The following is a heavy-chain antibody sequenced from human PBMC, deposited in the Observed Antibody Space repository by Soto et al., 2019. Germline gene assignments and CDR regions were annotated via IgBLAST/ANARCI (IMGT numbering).Heavy chain of an antibody. J-gene: IGHJ4*02. D-gene: IGHD3-10*01. CDR2: IYYSGST. V-gene: IGHV4-59*01. Sequence: QVQLQESGPGLVKPSETLSLTCTVSGGSISSYYWSWIRQPPGKGLEWIGYIYYSGSTNYNPSLKSRVTISVDTSKNQFSLKLSSVTAADTAVYYCASGTGSTMVRGALDYWGQGTLVTISS. CDR3: ASGTGSTMVRGALDY. CDR1: GGSISSYY.